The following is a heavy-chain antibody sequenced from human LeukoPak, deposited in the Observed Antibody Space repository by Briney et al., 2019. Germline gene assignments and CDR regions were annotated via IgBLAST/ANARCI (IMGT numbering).Heavy chain of an antibody. CDR3: ARVSSGSYNH. D-gene: IGHD1-26*01. J-gene: IGHJ4*02. CDR2: IKQDGSEK. V-gene: IGHV3-7*01. CDR1: RFTFSTYW. Sequence: GGSLRLSCVASRFTFSTYWMNWVRQAPGKGLEWVANIKQDGSEKHYVDSVKGRFTISRDNAKNSLYLQMNSLRAEDTAMYYCARVSSGSYNHWGQGTLVTVSS.